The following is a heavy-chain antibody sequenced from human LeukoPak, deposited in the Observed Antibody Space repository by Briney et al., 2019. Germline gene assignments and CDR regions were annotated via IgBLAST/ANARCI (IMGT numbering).Heavy chain of an antibody. CDR1: GFTFSSYA. J-gene: IGHJ4*02. CDR2: INTSGGST. Sequence: GGSLRLSCAASGFTFSSYAMSWVRQAPGKGLEWVSTINTSGGSTYYADSVKGRFTISRDNSKNTLLLQMNSLRAEDTAVYYCAKGGYDSSGYYYFMTPYSDYWGQGTLVTVSS. D-gene: IGHD3-22*01. CDR3: AKGGYDSSGYYYFMTPYSDY. V-gene: IGHV3-23*01.